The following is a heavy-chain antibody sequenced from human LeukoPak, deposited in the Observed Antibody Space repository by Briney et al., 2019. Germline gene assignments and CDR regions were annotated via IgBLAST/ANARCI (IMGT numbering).Heavy chain of an antibody. V-gene: IGHV4-34*01. J-gene: IGHJ5*02. CDR1: GGSFSGYY. CDR3: ARGYSSSWYFNWFDP. Sequence: SETLSLTCAVYGGSFSGYYWSWIRQPPGKGLEWIGNIYHSGSTFYNPSLKSRVTISVDTSKNQFSLKLSSVTAADTAVYYCARGYSSSWYFNWFDPWGQGTLVTVSS. CDR2: IYHSGST. D-gene: IGHD6-13*01.